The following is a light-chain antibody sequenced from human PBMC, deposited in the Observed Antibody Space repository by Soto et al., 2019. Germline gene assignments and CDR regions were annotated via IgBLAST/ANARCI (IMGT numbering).Light chain of an antibody. CDR3: QQFSSYPLT. CDR2: DAS. V-gene: IGKV3-20*01. Sequence: EFVLTQSPGTLSLSPGERATLSCSASQTVRNNYLAWYQQKPGQAPRLLIYDASSRATGIPDRFSGGGSGTDFTPTSSRLEPEDFAVYYCQQFSSYPLTFGGGTKVDIK. CDR1: QTVRNNY. J-gene: IGKJ4*01.